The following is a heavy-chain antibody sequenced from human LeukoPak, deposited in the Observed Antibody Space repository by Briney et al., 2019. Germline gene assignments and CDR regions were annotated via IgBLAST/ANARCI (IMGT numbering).Heavy chain of an antibody. CDR3: ARHPLNYYDSSGQWDY. V-gene: IGHV5-51*01. CDR1: GYSFTSYW. Sequence: GESLKISCKGSGYSFTSYWIGWVRQMPGKGLEWMGIIYPGDSDTRYSPSFQGQVTISADKSISTAYLQWSSLTASYTAMYYCARHPLNYYDSSGQWDYWGQGTLVTVSS. D-gene: IGHD3-22*01. J-gene: IGHJ4*02. CDR2: IYPGDSDT.